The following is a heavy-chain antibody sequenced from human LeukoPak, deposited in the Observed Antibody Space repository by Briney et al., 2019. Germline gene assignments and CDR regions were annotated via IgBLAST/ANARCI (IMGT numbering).Heavy chain of an antibody. CDR3: AREDYGSGSHTIDY. D-gene: IGHD3-10*01. Sequence: ASVKVSCKASGGTFSSYAISWVRQAPGQGLEWMGRIIPILGIANYAQKFQGRVTITADKSTSTAYMELSSLRSEDTAVYYCAREDYGSGSHTIDYWGQGTLVTVSS. CDR1: GGTFSSYA. V-gene: IGHV1-69*04. J-gene: IGHJ4*02. CDR2: IIPILGIA.